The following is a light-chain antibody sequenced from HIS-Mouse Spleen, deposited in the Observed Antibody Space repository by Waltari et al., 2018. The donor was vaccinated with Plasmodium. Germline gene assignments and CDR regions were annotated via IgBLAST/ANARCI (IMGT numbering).Light chain of an antibody. V-gene: IGKV3-15*01. CDR1: QSVSSN. J-gene: IGKJ1*01. CDR2: GAS. CDR3: QQYNNWPAWT. Sequence: EIVMTQSPATLSVSPGERATLSCRASQSVSSNLAWYQQKPVQAPRLLIHGASTRATGIPARFSGSGSGTEFTLTISSLQSEDFAVYYCQQYNNWPAWTFGQGTKVEI.